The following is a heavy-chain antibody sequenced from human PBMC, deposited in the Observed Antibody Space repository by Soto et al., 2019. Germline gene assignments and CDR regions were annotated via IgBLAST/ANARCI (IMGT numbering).Heavy chain of an antibody. CDR3: XXXNXXGESDV. Sequence: QVQLVQSGAEVKKPGASVKVSCKASGYSFTSYGISWVRQAPGQGLEWMGWINAYNGNTNYAQKLQGRVTMTTDTSTSTAYMELRSLRSDXTAVXYCXXXNXXGESDVWGQGTTVTVSS. CDR2: INAYNGNT. CDR1: GYSFTSYG. V-gene: IGHV1-18*01. J-gene: IGHJ6*02.